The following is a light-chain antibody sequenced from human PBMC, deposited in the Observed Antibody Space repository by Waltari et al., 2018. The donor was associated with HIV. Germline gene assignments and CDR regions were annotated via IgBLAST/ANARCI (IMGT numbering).Light chain of an antibody. Sequence: QSALTQPASVSGSPGQSITISCTGTSSDVGSYNVVSWYQQHPGKAPKLMIYEVSKRPPGVSNRFSGSKSGNTASLTISGLQAEDEADYHCCSYAGSSTYVVFGGGTKLTVL. CDR3: CSYAGSSTYVV. J-gene: IGLJ2*01. CDR2: EVS. V-gene: IGLV2-23*02. CDR1: SSDVGSYNV.